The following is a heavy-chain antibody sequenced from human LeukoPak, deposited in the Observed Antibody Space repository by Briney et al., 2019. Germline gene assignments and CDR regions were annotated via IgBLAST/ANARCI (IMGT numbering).Heavy chain of an antibody. CDR3: AKGLISSATYFSYFDY. Sequence: PGGSLRLSCAASGFTFSSYGMSWVRQAPGKGLEWVAAISAGGDLTNYADSVKGRFTISRVSSKNMLYVQMNSLRAEDTAIYYCAKGLISSATYFSYFDYWGQGTLVTVSS. CDR2: ISAGGDLT. D-gene: IGHD1-26*01. J-gene: IGHJ4*02. CDR1: GFTFSSYG. V-gene: IGHV3-23*01.